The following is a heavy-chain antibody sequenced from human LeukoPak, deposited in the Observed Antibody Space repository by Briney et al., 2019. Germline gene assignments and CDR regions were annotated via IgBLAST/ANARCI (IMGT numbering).Heavy chain of an antibody. D-gene: IGHD3-9*01. CDR2: ISGSGGST. CDR3: AHLGYDILTGYYN. V-gene: IGHV3-23*01. J-gene: IGHJ4*02. CDR1: GFTFSSHA. Sequence: QPGGSLWLSCAASGFTFSSHAMSWVRQAPGKGLEWVSGISGSGGSTYYADSVKGRFTVSRDNSKNMLYLQMNSLRAEDTAVYYCAHLGYDILTGYYNWGQGTLVFVSS.